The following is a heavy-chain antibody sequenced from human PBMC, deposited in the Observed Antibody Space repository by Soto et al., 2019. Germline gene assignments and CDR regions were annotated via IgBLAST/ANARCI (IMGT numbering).Heavy chain of an antibody. Sequence: GESLKISCKGSGYSFTSYWIGWVRQMPGKGLEWMGIIYPGDSDTRYSPSFQGQVTISADKSISTAYLQWSSLKASDTAMYYCASIGYCSGGSCSSPYYYYYGMDVWGQGTTVTVSS. V-gene: IGHV5-51*01. D-gene: IGHD2-15*01. CDR2: IYPGDSDT. CDR1: GYSFTSYW. J-gene: IGHJ6*02. CDR3: ASIGYCSGGSCSSPYYYYYGMDV.